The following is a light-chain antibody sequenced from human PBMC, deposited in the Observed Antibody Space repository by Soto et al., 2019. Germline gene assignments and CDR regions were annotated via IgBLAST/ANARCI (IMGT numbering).Light chain of an antibody. CDR1: QSLSSY. Sequence: CRASQSLSSYLAWYQQKPGQSPRLLIYDASNRATGVPARFSGSGSGTDFTLTISSLEPEDFAVYYCQQYNNWPLITFGQGTRLEIK. J-gene: IGKJ5*01. CDR3: QQYNNWPLIT. V-gene: IGKV3-11*01. CDR2: DAS.